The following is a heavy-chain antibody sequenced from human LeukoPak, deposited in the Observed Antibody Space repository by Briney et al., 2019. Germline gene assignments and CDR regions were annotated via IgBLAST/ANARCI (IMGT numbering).Heavy chain of an antibody. CDR1: GFTFSSYG. CDR3: ARRWHQAEPYYYYGMDV. V-gene: IGHV3-33*08. Sequence: AGGSLRLSCAASGFTFSSYGMHWVRQAPGKGLEWVAVIWYDGSNKYYADSVKGRFTISRDNSKNTLYLQMNSLRAEDTAVYYCARRWHQAEPYYYYGMDVWGQGTTVTVSS. D-gene: IGHD5-24*01. CDR2: IWYDGSNK. J-gene: IGHJ6*02.